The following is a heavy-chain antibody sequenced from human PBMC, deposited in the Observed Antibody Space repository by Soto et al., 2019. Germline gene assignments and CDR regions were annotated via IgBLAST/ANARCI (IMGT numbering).Heavy chain of an antibody. Sequence: QVQLQESGPGLVKPSQTLSLTCTVSGGSISSGDYYWTWIRQPPGKGLEWIGYIYYSGTTFYNPSLKSRITISLDTSKNQFSLKLSSVTVADTAEYYCAREPMTTHAMDVWGQGTTVTVSS. CDR1: GGSISSGDYY. CDR3: AREPMTTHAMDV. CDR2: IYYSGTT. D-gene: IGHD4-17*01. J-gene: IGHJ6*02. V-gene: IGHV4-30-4*01.